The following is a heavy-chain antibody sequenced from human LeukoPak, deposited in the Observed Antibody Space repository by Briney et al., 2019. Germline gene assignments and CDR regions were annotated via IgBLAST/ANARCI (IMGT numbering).Heavy chain of an antibody. J-gene: IGHJ4*02. D-gene: IGHD6-19*01. V-gene: IGHV1-18*01. CDR1: GYSFNSYG. Sequence: ASVKVSCKASGYSFNSYGISWVRRAPGQGLEWMGWISGYKDNTKYAQKFQGRVTMTTDTSTSTAYMEVRSLRSEDTAVYYCAREPVTGYSSGWGDYWGQGTLVTVSS. CDR3: AREPVTGYSSGWGDY. CDR2: ISGYKDNT.